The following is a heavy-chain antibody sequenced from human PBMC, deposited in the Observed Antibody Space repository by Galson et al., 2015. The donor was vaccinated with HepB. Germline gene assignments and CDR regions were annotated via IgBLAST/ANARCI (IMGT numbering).Heavy chain of an antibody. J-gene: IGHJ2*01. D-gene: IGHD3-22*01. V-gene: IGHV2-70*11. CDR3: ARTDYYDSSGMGLDWYFDL. CDR2: IDWDDDK. CDR1: GFSLSTSGMC. Sequence: PALVKPTQTLTLTCTLSGFSLSTSGMCVSWIRQPPGKALEWLARIDWDDDKYYSTSLKTRLTISKDTSKNQVVLTMTNMDPVDTATYYCARTDYYDSSGMGLDWYFDLWGRGTLVTVSS.